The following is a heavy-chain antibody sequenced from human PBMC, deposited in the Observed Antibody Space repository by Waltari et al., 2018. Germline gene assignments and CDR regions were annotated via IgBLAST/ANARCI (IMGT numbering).Heavy chain of an antibody. Sequence: EVQLVESGGVVVQPGGSLRLSCAASGFTFDDYAMHWVRQAPGKGLEWVSLISWDGGSTYYADSVKGRFTISRDNAKNSLYLQMNSLRAEDTAVYYCARDLVVDPQRLDYWGQGTLVTVSS. D-gene: IGHD3-22*01. V-gene: IGHV3-43D*04. J-gene: IGHJ4*02. CDR1: GFTFDDYA. CDR3: ARDLVVDPQRLDY. CDR2: ISWDGGST.